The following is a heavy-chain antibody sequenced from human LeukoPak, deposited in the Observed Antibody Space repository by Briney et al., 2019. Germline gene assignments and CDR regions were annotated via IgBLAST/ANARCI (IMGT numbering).Heavy chain of an antibody. V-gene: IGHV4-59*01. J-gene: IGHJ4*02. D-gene: IGHD3-16*01. CDR1: GGSISSYY. Sequence: SETLSLTCTVSGGSISSYYWSWIRQPPGKGLEWIGYIYYSGSTNYNPSLKSRVTISVDTSKNQFSLKLSSVTAADTAVYYCAREGGSGVFDYWGQGTLVTVSS. CDR3: AREGGSGVFDY. CDR2: IYYSGST.